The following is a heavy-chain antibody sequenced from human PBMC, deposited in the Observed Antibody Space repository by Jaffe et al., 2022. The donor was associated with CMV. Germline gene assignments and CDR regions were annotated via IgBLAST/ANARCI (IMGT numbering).Heavy chain of an antibody. J-gene: IGHJ4*02. D-gene: IGHD3-10*01. CDR3: ATSGAPEPYFDY. V-gene: IGHV4-59*08. CDR1: GGSISSYY. Sequence: QVQLQESGPGLVKPSETLSLTCTVSGGSISSYYWSWIRQPPGKGLEWIGYIYYSGSTNYNPSLKSRVTISVDTSKNQFSLKLSSVTAADTAVYYCATSGAPEPYFDYWGQGTLVTVSS. CDR2: IYYSGST.